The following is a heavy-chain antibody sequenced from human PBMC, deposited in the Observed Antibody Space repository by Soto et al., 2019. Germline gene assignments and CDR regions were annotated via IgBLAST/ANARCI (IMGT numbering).Heavy chain of an antibody. CDR2: INAGNGNT. CDR3: TRNRRETGVFDF. J-gene: IGHJ4*02. Sequence: ASVKVSCKTSGYSFTSYPMHWVRQAPGQRLEWMGWINAGNGNTKYSQKFQGRLSMSGDTSASTAYMELSRLRYEDTAVYYCTRNRRETGVFDFWGQGTLVTVSS. V-gene: IGHV1-3*01. D-gene: IGHD7-27*01. CDR1: GYSFTSYP.